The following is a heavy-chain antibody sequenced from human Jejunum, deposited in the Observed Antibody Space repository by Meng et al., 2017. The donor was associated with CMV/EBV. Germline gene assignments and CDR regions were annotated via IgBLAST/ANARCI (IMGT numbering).Heavy chain of an antibody. CDR3: ARGRRNEPLFDY. J-gene: IGHJ4*02. CDR1: GGSSSTHT. D-gene: IGHD1-14*01. V-gene: IGHV1-69*13. CDR2: LIAVFDKT. Sequence: VQLAQFGDEVKTAGSSGKVACKTSGGSSSTHTLSRVRQAPGQGLEWMGGLIAVFDKTKAAPRFQDRVTFTADESTSTAYMELSSLTFDDTAVYFCARGRRNEPLFDYWGQGTLVTVSS.